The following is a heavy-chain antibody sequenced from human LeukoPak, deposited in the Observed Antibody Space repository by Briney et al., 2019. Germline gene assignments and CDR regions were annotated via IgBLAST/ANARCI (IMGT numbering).Heavy chain of an antibody. CDR1: GGSISNYY. CDR2: IYYSGST. Sequence: SETLSLTCTVSGGSISNYYWSWIRQPPGKGLEWIGYIYYSGSTNYNPSLKSRVTISVDTSKNQFSLKLSSVTAADTAVYYCARPAITMIAKDAFDIWGQGTMVTVSS. J-gene: IGHJ3*02. V-gene: IGHV4-59*01. D-gene: IGHD3-22*01. CDR3: ARPAITMIAKDAFDI.